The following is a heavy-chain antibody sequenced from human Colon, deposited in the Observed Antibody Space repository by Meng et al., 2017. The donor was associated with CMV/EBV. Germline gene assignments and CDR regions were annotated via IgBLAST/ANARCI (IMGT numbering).Heavy chain of an antibody. CDR3: ARVMASRTDAFDI. Sequence: GESLKISWVASGLTVSSTYMSWVRQAPGKGLEWVSIIYTSGTTKYADSVEGRFTISRDNSDNTLYLQMNSLSGGDTAVYYCARVMASRTDAFDIWGQGTMVTVSS. V-gene: IGHV3-66*02. CDR1: GLTVSSTY. CDR2: IYTSGTT. D-gene: IGHD5-24*01. J-gene: IGHJ3*02.